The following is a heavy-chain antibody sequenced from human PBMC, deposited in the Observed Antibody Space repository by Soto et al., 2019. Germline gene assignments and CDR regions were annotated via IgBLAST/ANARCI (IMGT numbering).Heavy chain of an antibody. Sequence: NPSETLSLTCTVSGGSISSGGYYWSWIRQHPGKGLEWIGYIYNSGSTYYNPSLKSRVTISVDTSTNQFSLKLNSVTAADTAVYYCARDGDYGDYYFDYWGQGTLVTVSS. J-gene: IGHJ4*02. CDR2: IYNSGST. CDR3: ARDGDYGDYYFDY. V-gene: IGHV4-31*03. D-gene: IGHD4-17*01. CDR1: GGSISSGGYY.